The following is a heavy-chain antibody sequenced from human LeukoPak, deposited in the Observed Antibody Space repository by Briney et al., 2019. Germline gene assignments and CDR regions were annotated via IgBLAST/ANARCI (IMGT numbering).Heavy chain of an antibody. CDR3: ARGLGITIFGVVSSFWFDP. J-gene: IGHJ5*02. Sequence: PSETLSLTCAVYGGSFSGYYWSWIRQPPGKGLKWIGEINHSGSTNYNPSLKSRVTISVDTSKNQFSLKLSSVTAADTAVYYCARGLGITIFGVVSSFWFDPWGQGTLVTVSS. CDR2: INHSGST. CDR1: GGSFSGYY. V-gene: IGHV4-34*01. D-gene: IGHD3-3*01.